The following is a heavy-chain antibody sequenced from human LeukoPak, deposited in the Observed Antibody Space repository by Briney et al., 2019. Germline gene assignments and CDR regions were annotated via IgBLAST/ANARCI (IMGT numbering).Heavy chain of an antibody. CDR3: ARDPTEISRSYYYDSSSLGAFDI. CDR1: GYTFTGYY. V-gene: IGHV1-2*02. CDR2: INPNSGGT. Sequence: ASVKVSCKASGYTFTGYYIHWVRQAPGHGLEWMGWINPNSGGTSCAQKFQGRVTMTRDTSISTAYMELSRLRSDDTAVYYCARDPTEISRSYYYDSSSLGAFDIWGQGTMVTVSS. J-gene: IGHJ3*02. D-gene: IGHD3-22*01.